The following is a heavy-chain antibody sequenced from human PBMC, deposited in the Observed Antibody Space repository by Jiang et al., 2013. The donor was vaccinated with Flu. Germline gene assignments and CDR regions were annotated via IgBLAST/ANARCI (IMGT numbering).Heavy chain of an antibody. V-gene: IGHV4-59*01. Sequence: GPGLVKPSETLSLTCTVSGGSISSYYWSWIRQPPGKGLEWIGYIYYSGSTNYNPSLKSRVTISVDTSKNQFSLKLSSVTAADTAVYYCARWDYYDSSGYYSRGAFDIWGQGTMVTVSS. J-gene: IGHJ3*02. CDR1: GGSISSYY. D-gene: IGHD3-22*01. CDR2: IYYSGST. CDR3: ARWDYYDSSGYYSRGAFDI.